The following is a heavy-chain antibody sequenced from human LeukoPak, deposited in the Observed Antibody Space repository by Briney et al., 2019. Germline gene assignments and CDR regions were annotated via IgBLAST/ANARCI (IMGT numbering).Heavy chain of an antibody. D-gene: IGHD3-16*01. CDR3: ARLNGYYFDY. CDR1: GFTFSTYA. J-gene: IGHJ4*02. V-gene: IGHV3-30*14. Sequence: GGSLRLSCAASGFTFSTYAMHWVRQAPGKGLEWVAVISYDGSNTYSADSVKGRFTISRDNSKNTLYLQMNSLRAEDTAVYYCARLNGYYFDYWGQGTLVTVSS. CDR2: ISYDGSNT.